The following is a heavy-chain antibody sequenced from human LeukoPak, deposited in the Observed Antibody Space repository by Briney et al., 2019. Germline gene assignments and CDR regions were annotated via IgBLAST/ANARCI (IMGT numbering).Heavy chain of an antibody. Sequence: GESLKISCKGSGYSFTSYWIGWVRQMPGKGLEWMGIIYPGDSDTRYSPSFQGQVTISAGKSISTAYLQWSSLKASDTAMYYCASAYSYGNDAFDIWGQGTMVTVSS. V-gene: IGHV5-51*01. J-gene: IGHJ3*02. CDR1: GYSFTSYW. CDR2: IYPGDSDT. D-gene: IGHD5-18*01. CDR3: ASAYSYGNDAFDI.